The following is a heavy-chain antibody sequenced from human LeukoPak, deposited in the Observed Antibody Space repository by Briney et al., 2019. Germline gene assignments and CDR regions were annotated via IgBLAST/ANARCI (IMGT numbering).Heavy chain of an antibody. CDR3: ATTYGDYEDWFDP. V-gene: IGHV1-58*02. Sequence: GASVKVSCKASGFTFTSSAMQWVRQARGQRLEWIGWIVVGSGNTIYAQKFQGRVTMTEDTSTDTAYMELSSLRSEDTAVYYCATTYGDYEDWFDPWGQGTLVTVSS. J-gene: IGHJ5*02. D-gene: IGHD4-17*01. CDR1: GFTFTSSA. CDR2: IVVGSGNT.